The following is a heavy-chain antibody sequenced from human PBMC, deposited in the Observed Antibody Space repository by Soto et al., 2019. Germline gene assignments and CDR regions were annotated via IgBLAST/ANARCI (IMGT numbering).Heavy chain of an antibody. J-gene: IGHJ6*03. CDR2: IYYSGST. CDR1: GGSISSSSYY. Sequence: SETLSLTCTVSGGSISSSSYYWGWIRQPPGKGLEWIGSIYYSGSTYYNPSLRSRVTISVDTSKNQFSLKLGSVTAADTAVYYCARVYYNYYYMDVWGKGTTVTVSS. V-gene: IGHV4-39*01. CDR3: ARVYYNYYYMDV.